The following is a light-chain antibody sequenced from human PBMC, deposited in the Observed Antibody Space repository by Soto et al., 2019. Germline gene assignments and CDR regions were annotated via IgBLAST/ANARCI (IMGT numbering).Light chain of an antibody. CDR2: GAS. V-gene: IGKV3-20*01. CDR1: LSVTNY. Sequence: EIVLTQSPGTLSLSPGESATLSCRASLSVTNYLAWYQQKPGQAPRRLIYGASTRATGTPDRFGGSGSGTDFTLTINRLEPEDFAVYFGQQYGSSPLTFGGGTKVEI. J-gene: IGKJ4*01. CDR3: QQYGSSPLT.